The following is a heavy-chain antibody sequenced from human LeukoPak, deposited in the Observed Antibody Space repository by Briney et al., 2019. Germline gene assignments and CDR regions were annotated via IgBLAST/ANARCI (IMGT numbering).Heavy chain of an antibody. D-gene: IGHD4-17*01. CDR1: GFTFDDYA. CDR3: AKDTSIYGDYDGGVGY. CDR2: ISWDGGST. Sequence: SGGSLRLSCAASGFTFDDYAMHWVRQAPGKGLEWVSLISWDGGSTYYADSVKGRFTISRDNSKNSLYLQMNSLRAEDTALYYCAKDTSIYGDYDGGVGYWGQGTLVTVSS. J-gene: IGHJ4*02. V-gene: IGHV3-43D*03.